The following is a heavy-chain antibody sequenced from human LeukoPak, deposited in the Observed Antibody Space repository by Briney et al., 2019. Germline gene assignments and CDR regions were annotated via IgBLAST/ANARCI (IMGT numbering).Heavy chain of an antibody. CDR2: ISSSSSTI. CDR1: GFTFSTYN. Sequence: GGSLRLSCAASGFTFSTYNMNWVRQAPGKGLEWVSYISSSSSTIYYADSVKGRFTISRDNAKNSLYLQMNSLRAEDTAVYYCARGPPYYYDSSGYYPPRCFDYWGQGTLVTVSS. J-gene: IGHJ4*02. V-gene: IGHV3-48*04. D-gene: IGHD3-22*01. CDR3: ARGPPYYYDSSGYYPPRCFDY.